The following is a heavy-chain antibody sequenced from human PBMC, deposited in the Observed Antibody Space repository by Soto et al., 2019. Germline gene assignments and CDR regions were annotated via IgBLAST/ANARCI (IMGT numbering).Heavy chain of an antibody. CDR2: ISSNGGST. V-gene: IGHV3-64*01. CDR1: GFTFSSYA. Sequence: EVQLVESGGGLVQPGGSLRLSCAASGFTFSSYAMHWVRQAPGKGLEYVSAISSNGGSTYYANSVKGRFTISRDNSKNTVYLQMGSLRAGDMAVYYCAKESSPGPSDEAIPDVIVVVPAAMKPPDYWGQGTLVTVSS. D-gene: IGHD2-2*01. CDR3: AKESSPGPSDEAIPDVIVVVPAAMKPPDY. J-gene: IGHJ4*02.